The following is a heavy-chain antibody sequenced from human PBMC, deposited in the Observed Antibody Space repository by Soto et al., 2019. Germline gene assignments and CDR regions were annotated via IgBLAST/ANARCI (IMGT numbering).Heavy chain of an antibody. V-gene: IGHV3-15*01. J-gene: IGHJ4*02. CDR1: GLTFTNAW. D-gene: IGHD4-17*01. Sequence: GGSLRLSCAASGLTFTNAWMSWFRQAPGKGLEWIGHIKNKKDGGTTDYAAPVKGRFTISRDDSRNTLYLQMNSLRTXXXAMYYCTTDPGDYEDFWGQGTXVTVS. CDR3: TTDPGDYEDF. CDR2: IKNKKDGGTT.